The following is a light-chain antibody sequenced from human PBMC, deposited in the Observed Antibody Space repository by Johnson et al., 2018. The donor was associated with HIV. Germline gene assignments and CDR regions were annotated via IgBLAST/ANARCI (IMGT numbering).Light chain of an antibody. Sequence: QSVLTQPPSVSAAPGQKVTLSCSGSSSTIGNNYVSWYQALPGTAPNLLIYKNNERPSGTPDRFSVSNSATSATLGLTGLHPGDEAYYYGGTWDSSLSAQYVFGTGTKITVV. CDR2: KNN. J-gene: IGLJ1*01. CDR1: SSTIGNNY. CDR3: GTWDSSLSAQYV. V-gene: IGLV1-51*02.